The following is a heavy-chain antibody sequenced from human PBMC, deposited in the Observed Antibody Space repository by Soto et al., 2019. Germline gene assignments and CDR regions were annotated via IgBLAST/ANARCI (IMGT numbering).Heavy chain of an antibody. CDR3: TRGLLSSGWYKYYYYYGMDV. V-gene: IGHV3-49*04. D-gene: IGHD6-19*01. CDR2: IRSKAYGGTT. Sequence: GGSRRRSWTASGFTFGYYAMSWVRQAPGKGLGWVGFIRSKAYGGTTEYAASVKGRFTISRDDSKSIAYLQMNSLKTEDTAVYYCTRGLLSSGWYKYYYYYGMDVWGQGTTVTVSS. CDR1: GFTFGYYA. J-gene: IGHJ6*02.